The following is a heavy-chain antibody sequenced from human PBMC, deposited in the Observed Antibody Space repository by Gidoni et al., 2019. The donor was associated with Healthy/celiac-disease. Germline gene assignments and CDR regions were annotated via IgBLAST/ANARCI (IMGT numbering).Heavy chain of an antibody. V-gene: IGHV3-7*01. Sequence: EVQLVESGGGLVQPGGSLRLSCAAAGFTFSSYWMSWVRQAPGKGLEGVANIKQDGSEKYYVDSVKGRFTISRDNAKNSLYLQMNSLRAEDTAVYYCARDRGLRYFDWLLSPFDYWGQGTLVTVSS. CDR2: IKQDGSEK. CDR3: ARDRGLRYFDWLLSPFDY. CDR1: GFTFSSYW. D-gene: IGHD3-9*01. J-gene: IGHJ4*02.